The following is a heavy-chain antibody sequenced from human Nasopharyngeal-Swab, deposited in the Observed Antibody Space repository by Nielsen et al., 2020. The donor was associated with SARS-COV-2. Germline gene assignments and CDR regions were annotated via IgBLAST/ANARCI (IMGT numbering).Heavy chain of an antibody. CDR3: ASLAMIGVHHAFDI. J-gene: IGHJ3*02. V-gene: IGHV1-69*13. CDR2: IIPIFGTA. Sequence: SVKVSCKASGGTFSSYAISWARQAPGQGLEWMGGIIPIFGTANYAQKFQGRVTITADESTSTAYMELSSLRSEDTAVYYCASLAMIGVHHAFDIWGQGTMVTVSS. CDR1: GGTFSSYA. D-gene: IGHD3-22*01.